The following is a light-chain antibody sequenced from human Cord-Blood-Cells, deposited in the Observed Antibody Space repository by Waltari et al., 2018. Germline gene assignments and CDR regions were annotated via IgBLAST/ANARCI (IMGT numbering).Light chain of an antibody. CDR2: LGS. V-gene: IGKV2-28*01. J-gene: IGKJ3*01. CDR3: MQALQTPPFT. CDR1: QSVLHSNGYNY. Sequence: DIVMTQSPLSLPVTPGEPASISCRSSQSVLHSNGYNYLDWYLQKPGQSPQLLIYLGSNRASGVPDRFSGSGSGTDFTLKISRVEAEDVGVYYCMQALQTPPFTFGPGTKVDSK.